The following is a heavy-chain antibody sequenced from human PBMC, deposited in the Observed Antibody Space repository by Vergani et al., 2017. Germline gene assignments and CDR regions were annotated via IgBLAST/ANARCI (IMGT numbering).Heavy chain of an antibody. CDR3: ARHSXVEWLVKLGWIDP. Sequence: QLQLQESGPGLVKPSATLTLTCSVSGASIRSSNYYWGWIRQPPGKGLEWIASIYYSGSTYSNPSLKSRVTISVDTSKNQFSLKLRSVTAADTAVYFCARHSXVEWLVKLGWIDPWGQGILVTVSS. CDR1: GASIRSSNYY. CDR2: IYYSGST. D-gene: IGHD6-19*01. J-gene: IGHJ5*02. V-gene: IGHV4-39*01.